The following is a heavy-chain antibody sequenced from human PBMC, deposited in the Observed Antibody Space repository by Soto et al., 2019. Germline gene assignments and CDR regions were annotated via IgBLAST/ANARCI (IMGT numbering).Heavy chain of an antibody. D-gene: IGHD6-19*01. Sequence: TSETLSLTCTVSGGSISSGGYYWSWIRQHPGKGLEWIGEINHSGSTNYSPSLTRRATLSVDTSKNQVSLKLTSVTAADTAVYYCARLASGWQYYYFDFWGRGTPVTVSS. CDR2: INHSGST. V-gene: IGHV4-39*07. CDR1: GGSISSGGYY. J-gene: IGHJ2*01. CDR3: ARLASGWQYYYFDF.